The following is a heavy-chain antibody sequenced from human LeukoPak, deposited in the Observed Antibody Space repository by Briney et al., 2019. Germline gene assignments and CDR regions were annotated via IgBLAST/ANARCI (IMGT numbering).Heavy chain of an antibody. Sequence: SETLSLTCTVSGGSISSYYWSWIRQPPGKGLEWVGYIFYSGSTNYNPSLKSRVTLSVDTSKNQFSLKLSSVTAADTAVYYCAGWDSSGYNRYWYFDLWGRGTLVTVSS. D-gene: IGHD3-22*01. CDR1: GGSISSYY. J-gene: IGHJ2*01. V-gene: IGHV4-59*01. CDR2: IFYSGST. CDR3: AGWDSSGYNRYWYFDL.